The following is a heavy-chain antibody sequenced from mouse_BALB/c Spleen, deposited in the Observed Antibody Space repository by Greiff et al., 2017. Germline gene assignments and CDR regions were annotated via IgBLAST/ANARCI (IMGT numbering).Heavy chain of an antibody. Sequence: VQLQQSAAELARPGASVKMSCKASGYTFTSYTMHWVKQRPGQGLEWIGYINPSSGYTEYNQKFKDKTTLTADKSSSTAYMQLSSLTSEDSAVYYCASEGEDAMDYWGQGTSVTVSS. CDR3: ASEGEDAMDY. J-gene: IGHJ4*01. CDR1: GYTFTSYT. V-gene: IGHV1-4*02. CDR2: INPSSGYT.